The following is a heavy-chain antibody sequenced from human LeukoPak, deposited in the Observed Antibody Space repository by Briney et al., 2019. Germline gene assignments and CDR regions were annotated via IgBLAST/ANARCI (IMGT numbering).Heavy chain of an antibody. CDR3: ARDRGGSYSDIDY. V-gene: IGHV3-48*04. CDR1: GFTFSSYS. D-gene: IGHD2-15*01. CDR2: IRCSSITI. J-gene: IGHJ4*02. Sequence: PGGSLRLSCAASGFTFSSYSVNWGRQAPGGGLGWVPFIRCSSITIYYADSVKGRLTISRDNAENTLYLQMNSQRAEDAAVYHCARDRGGSYSDIDYWGQGTLVTVSS.